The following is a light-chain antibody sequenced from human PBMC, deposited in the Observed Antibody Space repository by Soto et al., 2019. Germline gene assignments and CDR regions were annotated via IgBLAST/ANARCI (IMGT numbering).Light chain of an antibody. J-gene: IGKJ1*01. CDR3: QKYSSAPWT. CDR2: AAS. V-gene: IGKV1-27*01. Sequence: DIQMTQSPSSLSASVGERVTVSCRASQGIANYLAWYQQKPGKVPELLIYAASTLHSGVPSRLSGSGSGTDFTLTISSLQPEDVAGYYCQKYSSAPWTFGQGTKVDIK. CDR1: QGIANY.